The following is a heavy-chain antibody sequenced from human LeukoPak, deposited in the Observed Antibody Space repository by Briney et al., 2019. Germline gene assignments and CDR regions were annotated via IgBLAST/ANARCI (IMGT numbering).Heavy chain of an antibody. V-gene: IGHV3-11*01. Sequence: GGSLRLSCAASGFNFKNAWMGWVRQAPGKGLEWVSYISSSGSTIYYADSVKGRFTISRDNAKNSLYLQMNSLRAEDTAVYYCARDEGMNAFDIWGQGTMVTVSS. CDR1: GFNFKNAW. CDR2: ISSSGSTI. D-gene: IGHD3-10*01. J-gene: IGHJ3*02. CDR3: ARDEGMNAFDI.